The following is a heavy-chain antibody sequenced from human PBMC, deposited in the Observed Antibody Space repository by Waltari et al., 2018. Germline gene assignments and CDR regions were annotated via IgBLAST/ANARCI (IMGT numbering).Heavy chain of an antibody. V-gene: IGHV5-51*01. CDR2: IYPGDSDT. D-gene: IGHD5-12*01. CDR1: GYSFTSYW. Sequence: EVQLVQSGAEVKKPGESLKISCKGSGYSFTSYWIGRVRQMPGKGLEWMGAIYPGDSDTRYSPSFQGQVTISADKSISTAYLQWSSLKASDTAMYYCARHRIYSGYENAFDIWGQGTMVTVSS. CDR3: ARHRIYSGYENAFDI. J-gene: IGHJ3*02.